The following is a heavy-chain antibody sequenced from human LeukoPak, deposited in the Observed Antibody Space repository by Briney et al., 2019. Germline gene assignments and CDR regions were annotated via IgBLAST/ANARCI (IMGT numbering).Heavy chain of an antibody. CDR1: GGSISSYY. J-gene: IGHJ3*02. CDR2: IYTSGST. Sequence: KPSETLSLTCTVSGGSISSYYWSWIRQPAGKGLEWIGRIYTSGSTNYNPSLKSRVTMSVDTSKNQFSLKLSSVTAADTAVYYCARVSRRYLEYSSSSDAFDIWAKGQWSPSLQ. D-gene: IGHD6-6*01. V-gene: IGHV4-4*07. CDR3: ARVSRRYLEYSSSSDAFDI.